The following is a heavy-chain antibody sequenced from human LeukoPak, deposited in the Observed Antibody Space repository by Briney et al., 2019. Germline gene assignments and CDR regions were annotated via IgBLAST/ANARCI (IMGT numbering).Heavy chain of an antibody. CDR3: ARGYGENELYNWSDP. CDR2: INHSGST. J-gene: IGHJ5*02. V-gene: IGHV4-34*01. CDR1: GGSFSGYY. D-gene: IGHD4-17*01. Sequence: SETLSLTCAVYGGSFSGYYWRWIRQPPGKGLEWIGEINHSGSTNYNPSLKSRVTISVDTSKNQFSLKLSSVTAADTAVYYCARGYGENELYNWSDPWGQGTLVTVSS.